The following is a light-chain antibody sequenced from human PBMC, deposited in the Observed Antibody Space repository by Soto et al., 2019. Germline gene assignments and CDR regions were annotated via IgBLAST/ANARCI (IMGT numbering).Light chain of an antibody. J-gene: IGKJ2*01. Sequence: ERVLTQSPGTLSLSPGVRATLSCRASQSVSSSYLAWYQQKPGQAPRLLIYGVSSRATGIPDRFSGSGSGKDFTLTISRLEPEDFTAYYCQQYGSSPVYTFGQGTKLELK. CDR1: QSVSSSY. CDR3: QQYGSSPVYT. V-gene: IGKV3-20*01. CDR2: GVS.